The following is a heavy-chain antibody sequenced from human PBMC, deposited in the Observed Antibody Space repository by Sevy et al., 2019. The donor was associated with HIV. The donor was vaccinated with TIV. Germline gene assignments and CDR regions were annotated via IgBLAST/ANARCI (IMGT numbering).Heavy chain of an antibody. V-gene: IGHV3-30-3*01. J-gene: IGHJ4*02. CDR2: ISYDGSNK. CDR1: GFTFSSYA. D-gene: IGHD3-22*01. Sequence: GGSLRLSCAASGFTFSSYAMHWVRQAPGKGLEWVAVISYDGSNKYYADSVKGRFTISRDNSKNTLYLQMNSLRAEDTAVYYCARVAGVVVTPLPPLSWGQGTLVTVSS. CDR3: ARVAGVVVTPLPPLS.